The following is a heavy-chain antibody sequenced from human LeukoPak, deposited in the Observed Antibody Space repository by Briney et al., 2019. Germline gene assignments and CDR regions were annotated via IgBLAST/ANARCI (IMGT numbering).Heavy chain of an antibody. D-gene: IGHD2-2*01. CDR1: GLTFSDYA. V-gene: IGHV3-23*01. J-gene: IGHJ4*02. CDR2: ISGGGHSI. Sequence: GGSLRLSCAVSGLTFSDYAMSWIRQAPGKGLEWVSSISGGGHSIDYTDSVKGRFPISRDNSRNTLFLEMNSLRVEEMALYYIAKGAPRDQCGRTSCLEYWGGGTQVTVSP. CDR3: AKGAPRDQCGRTSCLEY.